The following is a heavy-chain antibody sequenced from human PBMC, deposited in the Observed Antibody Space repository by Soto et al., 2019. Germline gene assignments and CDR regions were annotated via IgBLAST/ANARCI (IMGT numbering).Heavy chain of an antibody. Sequence: GEPLKISCKGSGYSFTSYWIGWVRQMPGKGLEWMGIIYPGDSDTRYSPSFQGQVTISADKSISTAYMELSRLRSDDTAVYYCARDLPGITFGGVIAIEYFQHWGQGTLVTVSS. CDR2: IYPGDSDT. CDR3: ARDLPGITFGGVIAIEYFQH. D-gene: IGHD3-16*02. CDR1: GYSFTSYW. J-gene: IGHJ1*01. V-gene: IGHV5-51*01.